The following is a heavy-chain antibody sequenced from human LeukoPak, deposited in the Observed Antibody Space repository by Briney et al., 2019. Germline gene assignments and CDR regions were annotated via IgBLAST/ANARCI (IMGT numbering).Heavy chain of an antibody. CDR1: GFTFRSYE. Sequence: GGSLRLSCAASGFTFRSYEMNWVRQAPGKGLDWVSYISNSGTTVYYADSVKGRFTVSRDNAKNSLYLQMNSLRAEDTAVYYCARSIKGDSDHWGQGTLVTVSS. D-gene: IGHD3-10*01. V-gene: IGHV3-48*03. CDR3: ARSIKGDSDH. J-gene: IGHJ4*02. CDR2: ISNSGTTV.